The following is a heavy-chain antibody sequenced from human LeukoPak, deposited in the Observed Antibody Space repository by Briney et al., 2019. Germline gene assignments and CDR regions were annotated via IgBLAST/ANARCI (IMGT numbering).Heavy chain of an antibody. J-gene: IGHJ6*03. D-gene: IGHD5-12*01. CDR3: ARGIVAAILEDYYYMDV. CDR2: ISYSGTT. Sequence: PSETLSLTCTVSGGSISSNIYYWGWIRQPPGKGLEWIGTISYSGTTYYNPSPKSRVTISVDTSKTQFSLNLTSVTAADTAVYYCARGIVAAILEDYYYMDVWGKGTTVTVSS. V-gene: IGHV4-39*01. CDR1: GGSISSNIYY.